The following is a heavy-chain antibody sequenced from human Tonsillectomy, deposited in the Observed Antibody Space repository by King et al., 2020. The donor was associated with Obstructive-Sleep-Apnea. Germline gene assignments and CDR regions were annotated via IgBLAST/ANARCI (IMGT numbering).Heavy chain of an antibody. CDR2: IYYSGST. Sequence: LQLQESGPGLVKPSETLSLTCTVSGGSISSSSYYWGWIRQPPGKGLEWIGSIYYSGSTYYNPSLKSRVTISVDTSKNQFSLKLSSVTAADTAVYYCAREDTAMASSHLVDYWGQGTLVTVSS. J-gene: IGHJ4*02. V-gene: IGHV4-39*07. CDR3: AREDTAMASSHLVDY. D-gene: IGHD5-18*01. CDR1: GGSISSSSYY.